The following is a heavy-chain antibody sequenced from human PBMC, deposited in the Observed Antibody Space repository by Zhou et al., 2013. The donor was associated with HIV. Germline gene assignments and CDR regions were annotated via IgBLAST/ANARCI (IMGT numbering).Heavy chain of an antibody. CDR1: GAIFSSYA. CDR3: AGQHYYENSGFGLLNY. D-gene: IGHD3-22*01. V-gene: IGHV1-69*05. Sequence: QVQLVQSGAEVKKPGSSVKVSCKTSGAIFSSYAISWVRQAPGQGLEWMGGIIPIFGRPNYAQKFQDRVTITTDESTSKAYMEVGSLRSEDTAIYYCAGQHYYENSGFGLLNYWGQGNPGSPSPQ. CDR2: IIPIFGRP. J-gene: IGHJ4*02.